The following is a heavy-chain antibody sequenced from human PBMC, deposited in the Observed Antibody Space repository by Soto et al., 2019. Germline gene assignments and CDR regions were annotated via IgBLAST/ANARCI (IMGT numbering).Heavy chain of an antibody. D-gene: IGHD7-27*01. Sequence: GGSLRLSCAASGFTVSSNYMSWVRQAPGKGLEWVSVIYSGGSTYYADSVKGRFTISRHNSKNTLYLQMISLRAEDSALYYCARGATGVSYYYYYMDVWGKGTTVTVSS. V-gene: IGHV3-53*04. CDR1: GFTVSSNY. CDR3: ARGATGVSYYYYYMDV. CDR2: IYSGGST. J-gene: IGHJ6*03.